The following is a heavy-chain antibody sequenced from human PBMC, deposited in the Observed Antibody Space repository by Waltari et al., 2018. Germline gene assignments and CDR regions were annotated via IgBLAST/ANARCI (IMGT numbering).Heavy chain of an antibody. CDR3: GREDIPGVDS. CDR2: VYGHSEQS. J-gene: IGHJ4*02. D-gene: IGHD2-2*01. CDR1: GDSISGYYY. Sequence: QVKLQQWGGGLVKPSETLSLTCAVYGDSISGYYYWSWIRQPPGKGLEWIGYVYGHSEQSNYNPSLKSRVTISKDTSENHFSLKLRSLTAADTAVYYCGREDIPGVDSWGQGVLVTVSS. V-gene: IGHV4-61*03.